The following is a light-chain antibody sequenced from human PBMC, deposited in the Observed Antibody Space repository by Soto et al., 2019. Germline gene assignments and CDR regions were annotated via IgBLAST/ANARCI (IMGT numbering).Light chain of an antibody. CDR2: AAS. CDR1: QSVSSY. CDR3: QQNYSTQWT. J-gene: IGKJ1*01. Sequence: EIQMTQSPSSLSASVGERATITCRASQSVSSYLNWYQQKPGKAPKLLIYAASSVHSGVPSRFSGSGSGTDSPLTISSLQHEDFVTYYRQQNYSTQWTFGEGTKVEIK. V-gene: IGKV1-39*01.